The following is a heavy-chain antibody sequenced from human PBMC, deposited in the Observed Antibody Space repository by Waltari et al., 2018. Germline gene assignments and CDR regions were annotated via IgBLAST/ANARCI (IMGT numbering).Heavy chain of an antibody. D-gene: IGHD6-19*01. CDR1: GSTFNSYD. Sequence: QVQLVQSGAEVKKPGASVKVSCKASGSTFNSYDITWVRRATGQGLEWMGWMNPNSGNTGYAQKFQGRVTMTRNTSISTAYMELSSLRSEDTAVYYCAARSEQWLVLTHAFDIWGQGTMVTVSS. CDR2: MNPNSGNT. CDR3: AARSEQWLVLTHAFDI. V-gene: IGHV1-8*01. J-gene: IGHJ3*02.